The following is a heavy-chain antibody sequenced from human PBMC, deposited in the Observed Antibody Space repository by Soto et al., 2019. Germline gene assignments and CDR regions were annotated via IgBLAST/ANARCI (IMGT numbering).Heavy chain of an antibody. Sequence: QVQLVESGGGVVQPGRSLRLSCAASGFPFSRYAMHWVRQAPGKGLEWVAVISYDGSNRYHADSVKGRFTISRDNSKNTLFLQMDSLRGDDPAMYYCSKDLAYYGSGTYYALDVWGQGTTVTVSS. CDR1: GFPFSRYA. CDR3: SKDLAYYGSGTYYALDV. J-gene: IGHJ6*02. CDR2: ISYDGSNR. D-gene: IGHD3-10*01. V-gene: IGHV3-30*18.